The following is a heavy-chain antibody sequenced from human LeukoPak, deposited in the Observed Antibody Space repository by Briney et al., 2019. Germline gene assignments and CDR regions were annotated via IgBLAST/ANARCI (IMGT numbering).Heavy chain of an antibody. Sequence: GRSLRLSCAAPGFTFSSYGMHWVRQALGKGLEWVAVISYDGSNKYYADSVKGRFTISRDNSKNTLYLQMNSLRAEDTAVYYCAKDRSFEGYCSSTSCYLGFDYWGQGTLVTVSS. J-gene: IGHJ4*02. CDR2: ISYDGSNK. D-gene: IGHD2-2*01. V-gene: IGHV3-30*18. CDR1: GFTFSSYG. CDR3: AKDRSFEGYCSSTSCYLGFDY.